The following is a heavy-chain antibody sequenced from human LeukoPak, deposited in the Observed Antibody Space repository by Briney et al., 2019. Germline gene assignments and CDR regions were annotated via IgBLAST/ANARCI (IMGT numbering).Heavy chain of an antibody. D-gene: IGHD3-3*01. J-gene: IGHJ5*02. CDR3: ARDDLRFLECST. V-gene: IGHV1-2*02. Sequence: ASVKVSCKASGYTFTGYYMHWVRQAPGQGLEWLGWINPNSSGTNYAQQFQGRVTMTRDKSISTVYMDLRRLRSCKTAVYYCARDDLRFLECSTWGQGNLVTASS. CDR1: GYTFTGYY. CDR2: INPNSSGT.